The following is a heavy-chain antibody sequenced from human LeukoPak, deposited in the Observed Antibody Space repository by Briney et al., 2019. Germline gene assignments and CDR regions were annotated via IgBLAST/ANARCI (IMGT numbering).Heavy chain of an antibody. CDR1: GFTLDDYA. CDR2: ISWNSGSI. V-gene: IGHV3-9*01. D-gene: IGHD4-17*01. J-gene: IGHJ4*02. CDR3: AKAGVTTWPYYFDH. Sequence: GRSLRLSCAASGFTLDDYAMHWVRQAPGKGLEWVSGISWNSGSIGYADSVKGRFTISRDNPKNTVYVQMNGLRAEDTAVYYCAKAGVTTWPYYFDHWGQGTLVTVSS.